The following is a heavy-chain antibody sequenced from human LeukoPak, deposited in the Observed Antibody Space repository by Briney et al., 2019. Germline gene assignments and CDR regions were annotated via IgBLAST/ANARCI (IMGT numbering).Heavy chain of an antibody. CDR2: INPNSGGT. J-gene: IGHJ5*02. CDR1: GYTFTAYY. CDR3: AKQHEAWFDP. Sequence: ASVKVSCKASGYTFTAYYIHWVRQVPGQEPEWMGWINPNSGGTKYAQKFQGRVTMTRDTSISTAYMDLRWLTSDDTATYYCAKQHEAWFDPWGQGTLVTVSS. V-gene: IGHV1-2*02. D-gene: IGHD1/OR15-1a*01.